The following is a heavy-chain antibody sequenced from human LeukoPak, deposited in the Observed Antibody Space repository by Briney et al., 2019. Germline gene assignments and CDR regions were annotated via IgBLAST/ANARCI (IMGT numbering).Heavy chain of an antibody. D-gene: IGHD3-10*01. CDR2: IYASGST. J-gene: IGHJ4*02. CDR3: ARGVKQNVGSDYHFDY. V-gene: IGHV4-61*02. Sequence: SETLSLTCTVSGGSISSGSYYWSWIRQPAGKGLEWIGRIYASGSTNYNPSLKSRVTMSVDTSKNQFSLKLSSVTAADTAVYYCARGVKQNVGSDYHFDYWGQGTLVTVSS. CDR1: GGSISSGSYY.